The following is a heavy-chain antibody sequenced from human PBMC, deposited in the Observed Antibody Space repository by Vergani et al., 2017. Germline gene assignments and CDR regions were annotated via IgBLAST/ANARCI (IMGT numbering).Heavy chain of an antibody. J-gene: IGHJ5*01. D-gene: IGHD3-16*02. CDR3: GVIMFQSPRPDNWFDS. V-gene: IGHV4-38-2*02. CDR1: GYSISRGFY. CDR2: MFHTGEA. Sequence: QIQLQESGPGLVKPSETLSLTCSVSGYSISRGFYWAWIRQTPEKGLEWIGGMFHTGEASNSPSLQSRVAFSIDTSKNQFSLQLTSVTAADTAVYFCGVIMFQSPRPDNWFDSWGRGTLVTVSS.